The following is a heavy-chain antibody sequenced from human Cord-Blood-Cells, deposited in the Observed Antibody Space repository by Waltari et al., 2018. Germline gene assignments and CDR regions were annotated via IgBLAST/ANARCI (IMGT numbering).Heavy chain of an antibody. CDR2: INHSGST. CDR1: GGSFSGYY. CDR3: ARGRKFAGNWFDP. J-gene: IGHJ5*02. V-gene: IGHV4-34*01. D-gene: IGHD6-13*01. Sequence: QVQLQQWGAGLLKPSETLSLTCAVYGGSFSGYYWSWIRQPPGKGLEWIGEINHSGSTNYNPSLKSRITISVDTSKNQFSLKLGSVTAADTAVYYCARGRKFAGNWFDPWGQGTLVTVSS.